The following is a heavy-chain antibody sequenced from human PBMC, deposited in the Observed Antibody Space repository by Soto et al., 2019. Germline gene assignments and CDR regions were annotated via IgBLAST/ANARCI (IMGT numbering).Heavy chain of an antibody. CDR1: GGSISSYY. CDR3: ARDTGYGSSGYYAY. D-gene: IGHD3-22*01. J-gene: IGHJ4*02. CDR2: FYYSGST. V-gene: IGHV4-59*01. Sequence: SETLSLTCTVSGGSISSYYWSWIREPPGKGLEWIGNFYYSGSTNYNPSLKSRVTISVDTSKNQFSLKLSSVAAADTAVYYCARDTGYGSSGYYAYRGQGTLVTVSS.